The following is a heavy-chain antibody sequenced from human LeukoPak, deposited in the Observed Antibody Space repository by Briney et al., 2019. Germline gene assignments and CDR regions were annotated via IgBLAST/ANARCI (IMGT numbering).Heavy chain of an antibody. V-gene: IGHV4-59*01. CDR1: GGSISSYY. Sequence: SETLSLTCTVSGGSISSYYLNWIRQPPGKGLEWIGYIYYSGSTNYSPSLKSRVTISVDTSKNQFSLKLSSVTAADTAVYYCARGYSYGSFDYWGQGTLVTVSS. CDR2: IYYSGST. J-gene: IGHJ4*02. D-gene: IGHD5-18*01. CDR3: ARGYSYGSFDY.